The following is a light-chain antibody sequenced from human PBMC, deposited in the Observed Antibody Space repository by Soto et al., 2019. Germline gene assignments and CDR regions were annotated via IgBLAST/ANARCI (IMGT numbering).Light chain of an antibody. CDR1: QSVSSN. CDR3: QQYNSYSEA. V-gene: IGKV3-15*01. J-gene: IGKJ1*01. Sequence: IVMTQSPATLSVSPWERATLSCRASQSVSSNLAWYQQKPGQAPRLLIYGASTRATGIPARFSGSGSGTEFTLTISSLQPDDFATYYCQQYNSYSEAFGQGTKVDIK. CDR2: GAS.